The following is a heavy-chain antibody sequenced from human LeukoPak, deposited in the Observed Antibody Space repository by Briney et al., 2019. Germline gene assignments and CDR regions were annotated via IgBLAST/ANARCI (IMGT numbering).Heavy chain of an antibody. J-gene: IGHJ4*02. CDR3: ARDWFHAIDY. V-gene: IGHV3-48*03. D-gene: IGHD2/OR15-2a*01. CDR2: ISSSGNAI. Sequence: GGSLRLSCTASGLTFSTYEMSWVRQAPGKGLEWLSYISSSGNAIFYSDSVKGRFTISRDNAKNTLYLQMNSLRDEDTAVYYCARDWFHAIDYWGQGILVTASS. CDR1: GLTFSTYE.